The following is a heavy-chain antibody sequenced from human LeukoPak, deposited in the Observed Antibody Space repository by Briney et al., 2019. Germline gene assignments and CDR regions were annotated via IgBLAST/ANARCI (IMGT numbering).Heavy chain of an antibody. Sequence: GGSLRLSCEASGFIFNSYAMSWVRQAPGKGLEWLWRISESDGTTHYADSVQGRFTISRDNSKNTLYLQMNSLRAEDTAVYYCAKGGWLDNWGQGTLVTVSS. J-gene: IGHJ4*02. V-gene: IGHV3-23*01. CDR1: GFIFNSYA. D-gene: IGHD2-15*01. CDR3: AKGGWLDN. CDR2: ISESDGTT.